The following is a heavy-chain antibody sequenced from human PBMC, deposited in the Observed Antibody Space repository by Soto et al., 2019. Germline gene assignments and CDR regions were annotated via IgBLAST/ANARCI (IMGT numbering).Heavy chain of an antibody. CDR3: ARVGYYYDSSGYGCDY. D-gene: IGHD3-22*01. CDR2: INHSGST. Sequence: SETLSLTCAVYGGSFSGYYWSWIRQPPGKGLEWIGEINHSGSTNYNPSLKSRVTISVDTSKNQFSLKLSSVTAADTAVYYCARVGYYYDSSGYGCDYWGQGTLVTVSS. V-gene: IGHV4-34*01. J-gene: IGHJ4*02. CDR1: GGSFSGYY.